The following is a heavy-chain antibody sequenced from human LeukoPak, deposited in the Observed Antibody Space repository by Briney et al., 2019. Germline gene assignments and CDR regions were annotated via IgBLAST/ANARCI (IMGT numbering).Heavy chain of an antibody. CDR1: GYTFTGYY. CDR3: ASGREYFGSGSHDDAFDT. D-gene: IGHD3-10*01. J-gene: IGHJ3*02. Sequence: ASVKVSCKASGYTFTGYYLHWVRQAPGQGLEWMGWINPNSGGTNSAQNFQGRVTMTRDTSITTAYMELNSLRSDDTAVYYCASGREYFGSGSHDDAFDTWGQGTMVTVSS. V-gene: IGHV1-2*02. CDR2: INPNSGGT.